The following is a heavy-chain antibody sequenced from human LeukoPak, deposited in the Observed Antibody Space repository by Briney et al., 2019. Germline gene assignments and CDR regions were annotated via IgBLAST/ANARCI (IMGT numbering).Heavy chain of an antibody. D-gene: IGHD2-2*01. CDR3: ARIVVVPAARNVYFDY. CDR1: GFTFSSYS. CDR2: ISSSSSYI. Sequence: PGGSLRLSCEASGFTFSSYSMNWVRQAPGKGLESVSSISSSSSYIYYADSVKGRFTISRDNAKNSLYLQMNSLRAEDTAVYYCARIVVVPAARNVYFDYWGQGTLVTVSS. V-gene: IGHV3-21*01. J-gene: IGHJ4*02.